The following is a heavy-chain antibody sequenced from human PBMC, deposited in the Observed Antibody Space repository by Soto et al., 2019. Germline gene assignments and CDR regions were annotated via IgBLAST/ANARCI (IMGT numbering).Heavy chain of an antibody. D-gene: IGHD2-15*01. J-gene: IGHJ6*02. CDR1: GGTFSSYA. CDR2: IIPIFGTA. V-gene: IGHV1-69*13. CDR3: ARDFGCSGGSCYSHYYYYYYGMDV. Sequence: ASVKVSCKASGGTFSSYAISWVRQAPGQGLEWMGGIIPIFGTANYAQKFQGRVTITADESTSTAYMELSSLRSEDTAVYYCARDFGCSGGSCYSHYYYYYYGMDVWGQGTTVTVSS.